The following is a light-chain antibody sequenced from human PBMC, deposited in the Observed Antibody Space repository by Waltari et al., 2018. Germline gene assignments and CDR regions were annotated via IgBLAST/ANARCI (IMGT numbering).Light chain of an antibody. CDR1: SSDVGAYNY. J-gene: IGLJ3*02. Sequence: QSALTQPASVSGSPGQSITISCTGTSSDVGAYNYVSWYQHLPGKAPKLTISEVRNRPSVVSKRVSGSKSGNMASLTISGLQAEDEADYYCNSYTTSSTWVFGGGTKLTVL. CDR2: EVR. CDR3: NSYTTSSTWV. V-gene: IGLV2-14*01.